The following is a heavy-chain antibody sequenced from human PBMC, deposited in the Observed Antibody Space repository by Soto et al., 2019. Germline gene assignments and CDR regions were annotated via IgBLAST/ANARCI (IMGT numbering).Heavy chain of an antibody. V-gene: IGHV4-34*01. CDR1: GGSFRGYD. CDR2: INHSGST. CDR3: ARGVLAGYSSSWPPPPNWFDP. J-gene: IGHJ5*02. Sequence: SETMSLTCAVYGGSFRGYDWSWIRQPPGKGLEWIGEINHSGSTNYNPSLKSRGTISVDTSKNQFSLKLSSVAAADTAVYYCARGVLAGYSSSWPPPPNWFDPWGQGTLVTVSS. D-gene: IGHD6-13*01.